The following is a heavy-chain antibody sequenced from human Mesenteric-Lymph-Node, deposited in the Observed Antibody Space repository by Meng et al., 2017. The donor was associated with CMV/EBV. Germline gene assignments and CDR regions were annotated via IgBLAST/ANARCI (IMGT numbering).Heavy chain of an antibody. CDR2: ISSSSSYI. CDR3: ARGEAARLEVADY. CDR1: GFTFSSYS. V-gene: IGHV3-21*06. D-gene: IGHD6-6*01. J-gene: IGHJ4*02. Sequence: GGSLRLSCAASGFTFSSYSMNWVRQAPGKGLEWVSSISSSSSYIYYADSVKGRFTISSDNAKNSVYLQMNSLRAEDTAVYYCARGEAARLEVADYWGQGTLVTVSS.